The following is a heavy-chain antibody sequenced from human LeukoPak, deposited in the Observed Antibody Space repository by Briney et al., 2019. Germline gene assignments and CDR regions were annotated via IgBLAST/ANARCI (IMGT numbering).Heavy chain of an antibody. CDR3: TRDHNRRLGELSLLDY. CDR2: ISFDGSNK. Sequence: PGGSLRLSCAASGFTFRSYAMHWVRQAPGKGLEWVAVISFDGSNKYYADSVKGRFTISRDNSKNTLYLQMDRQRVEDTAVYYCTRDHNRRLGELSLLDYWGQGTVVTVSS. CDR1: GFTFRSYA. V-gene: IGHV3-30*04. D-gene: IGHD3-16*02. J-gene: IGHJ4*02.